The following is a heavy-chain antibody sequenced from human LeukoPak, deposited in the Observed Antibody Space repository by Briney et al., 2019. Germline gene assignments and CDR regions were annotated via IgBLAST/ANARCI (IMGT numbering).Heavy chain of an antibody. CDR3: ARRGPYGVASYFDY. CDR1: GGSISSYY. V-gene: IGHV4-59*08. CDR2: IYYSGST. J-gene: IGHJ4*02. Sequence: PSQSLSLTCTVSGGSISSYYWSSIRQPPGKGLEWSGYIYYSGSTNYNPSLKSRVTISVDTSKNQFSLKLSSVTAADTAVYYCARRGPYGVASYFDYWGQGTLVTVSS. D-gene: IGHD3-3*01.